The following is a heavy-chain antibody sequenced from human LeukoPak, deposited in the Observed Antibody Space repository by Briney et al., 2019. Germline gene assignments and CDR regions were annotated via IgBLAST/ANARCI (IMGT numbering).Heavy chain of an antibody. D-gene: IGHD3-16*01. Sequence: SETLSLTCAVSGGSISTAHWWNWVRHSPGKGLEGIGEIYHRGNSNYNPSLKSRVSISVDTSKNQFSLKVTSLTAADTAVYYCARAFHPPDFAFGRAPYYFDLWGQGTLVTVSS. J-gene: IGHJ4*01. CDR2: IYHRGNS. CDR3: ARAFHPPDFAFGRAPYYFDL. V-gene: IGHV4-4*02. CDR1: GGSISTAHW.